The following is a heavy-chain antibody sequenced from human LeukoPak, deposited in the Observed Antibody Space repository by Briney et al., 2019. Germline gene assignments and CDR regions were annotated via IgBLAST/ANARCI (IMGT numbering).Heavy chain of an antibody. V-gene: IGHV1-8*01. CDR2: MNPNSGNT. D-gene: IGHD3-22*01. Sequence: ASVKVSCKASGYTFTSYDINWVRQATGQGLEWMGWMNPNSGNTGYAQKFQGRVTMTRNTSISTAYMELSSLRSEDTAVYYCARGISMIVVENWFDPWGQGTLVTVSS. CDR1: GYTFTSYD. CDR3: ARGISMIVVENWFDP. J-gene: IGHJ5*02.